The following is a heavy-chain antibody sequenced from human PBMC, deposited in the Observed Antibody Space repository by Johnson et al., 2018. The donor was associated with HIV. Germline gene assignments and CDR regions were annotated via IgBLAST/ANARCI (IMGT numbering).Heavy chain of an antibody. J-gene: IGHJ3*02. V-gene: IGHV3-20*04. CDR3: ARDRVPDAFDI. Sequence: VQLVESGGGLVQPGRSLRLSCAASGFTFDDFAMHWVRQAPGKGLEWVSGINWNGGSTGYADSVKGRFTISRDNAKKSLFLQMNSLRGEDTAVYYCARDRVPDAFDIWGQGTMVTVSS. CDR1: GFTFDDFA. CDR2: INWNGGST. D-gene: IGHD3-3*01.